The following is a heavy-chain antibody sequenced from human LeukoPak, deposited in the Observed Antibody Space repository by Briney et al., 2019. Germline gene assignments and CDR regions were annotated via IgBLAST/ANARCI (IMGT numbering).Heavy chain of an antibody. J-gene: IGHJ4*02. CDR2: IYYTGTT. V-gene: IGHV4-39*07. CDR1: GGSISSTSYY. CDR3: AREVTGYPFDY. Sequence: SETLSLTCNVSGGSISSTSYYWGWIRQPPGKGLEWLGNIYYTGTTYYNPSLKSRVTIAVDTSNNQFSLKLSSETAADTAVYYCAREVTGYPFDYWGQGTLVTVSS. D-gene: IGHD1-14*01.